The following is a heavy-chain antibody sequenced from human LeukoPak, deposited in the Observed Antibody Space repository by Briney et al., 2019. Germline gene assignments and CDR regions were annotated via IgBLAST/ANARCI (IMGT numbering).Heavy chain of an antibody. V-gene: IGHV1-2*02. CDR2: INPNSGGT. Sequence: GASVKVSCKASGYTFIGYYMHWVRQAPGQGLEWMGWINPNSGGTNYAQKFQGRVTMTRDTSISTAYMELSRLRSDDTAVYYCARGTLYDILTPFDYWGQGTLVTVSS. CDR3: ARGTLYDILTPFDY. J-gene: IGHJ4*02. CDR1: GYTFIGYY. D-gene: IGHD3-9*01.